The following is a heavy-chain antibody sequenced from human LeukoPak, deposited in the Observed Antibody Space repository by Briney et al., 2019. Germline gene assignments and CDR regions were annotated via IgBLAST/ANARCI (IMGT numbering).Heavy chain of an antibody. D-gene: IGHD3-22*01. CDR3: AKVPNYYDTTTYYG. CDR1: GFTFSSYA. CDR2: ISDSKRGGTT. V-gene: IGHV3-23*01. Sequence: EGSLRLSCAASGFTFSSYAMSWVRQAPGKGLEWVSAISDSKRGGTTYYADSVKGRFTISRDTSKNTLYLQMSSLRVEDTAVYYCAKVPNYYDTTTYYGWGQGTLVAVSS. J-gene: IGHJ4*02.